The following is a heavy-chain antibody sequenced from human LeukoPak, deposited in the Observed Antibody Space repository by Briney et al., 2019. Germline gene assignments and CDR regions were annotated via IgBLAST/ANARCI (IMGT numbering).Heavy chain of an antibody. D-gene: IGHD3-10*01. Sequence: GGSLRLSCVASGFTFSSHGMLWVRQAPGKGLEWVAVIWYGGNNKNYADSVKGRFTVSRDNSKNTLYLQMNSLRAEDTAVYYCARGGSRYFHDWGQGTLVTVST. V-gene: IGHV3-33*01. CDR2: IWYGGNNK. CDR3: ARGGSRYFHD. CDR1: GFTFSSHG. J-gene: IGHJ4*02.